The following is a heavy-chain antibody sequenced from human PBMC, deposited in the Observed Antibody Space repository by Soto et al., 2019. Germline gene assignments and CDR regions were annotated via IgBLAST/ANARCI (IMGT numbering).Heavy chain of an antibody. CDR3: TRASWSGYYVGWFDP. CDR1: GFTFGDYA. J-gene: IGHJ5*02. CDR2: IRSKAYGGTK. Sequence: GGSLRLSCTASGFTFGDYAMSWFRQAPGKGLEWVGFIRSKAYGGTKEYAASVKGRFTISRDDSKSIAYLQMHSLKTEDTAVYYCTRASWSGYYVGWFDPWGQGTLVTVSS. V-gene: IGHV3-49*03. D-gene: IGHD3-3*01.